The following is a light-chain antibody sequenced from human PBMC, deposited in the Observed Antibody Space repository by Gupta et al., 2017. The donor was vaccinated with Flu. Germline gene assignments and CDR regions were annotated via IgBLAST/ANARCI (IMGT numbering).Light chain of an antibody. CDR2: GAS. J-gene: IGKJ2*01. Sequence: EIVLTQSPGTLSLSPGERATLSCRASQSVSSRYLAWYQQKPGQAPRLLIYGASSRATGIPDRFRGSGCGKDFTLTISRREPEDFAVYYCQQHGSSPPYTFGQGTKLEIK. V-gene: IGKV3-20*01. CDR3: QQHGSSPPYT. CDR1: QSVSSRY.